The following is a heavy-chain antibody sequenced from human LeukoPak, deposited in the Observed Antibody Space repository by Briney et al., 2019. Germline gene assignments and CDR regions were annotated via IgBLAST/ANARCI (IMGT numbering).Heavy chain of an antibody. CDR3: ARALLAARLHYFDY. Sequence: GGSLRLSCAASGFTFDDYGMSWVRQAPGKGLEWVSGINWNGGSTVYADSVNGRFTISRDNAKNSLYLQMNSLRAEDTALYYCARALLAARLHYFDYWGQGTLVTVSS. J-gene: IGHJ4*02. CDR2: INWNGGST. V-gene: IGHV3-20*04. D-gene: IGHD6-6*01. CDR1: GFTFDDYG.